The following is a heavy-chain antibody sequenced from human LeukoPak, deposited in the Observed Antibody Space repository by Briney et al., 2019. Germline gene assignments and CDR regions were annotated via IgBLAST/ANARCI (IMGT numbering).Heavy chain of an antibody. CDR1: GYTFTSYD. Sequence: ASVKVSCKASGYTFTSYDINWVRQATGQGLEWMGWMNPNSGNTGYAQKFQGRVTMTRNTSISTAYMELSSLRSEDTAVYYCAGEDTRITIFGVATNWFDPWGQGTLVTVSS. J-gene: IGHJ5*02. CDR2: MNPNSGNT. CDR3: AGEDTRITIFGVATNWFDP. V-gene: IGHV1-8*01. D-gene: IGHD3-3*01.